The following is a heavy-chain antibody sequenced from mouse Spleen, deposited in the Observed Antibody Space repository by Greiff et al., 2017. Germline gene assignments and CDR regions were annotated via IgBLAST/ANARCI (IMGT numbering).Heavy chain of an antibody. V-gene: IGHV2-2*01. CDR3: ARNFYYYGRSSYYFDY. CDR2: IWSGGST. J-gene: IGHJ2*01. D-gene: IGHD1-1*01. CDR1: GFSLTSYG. Sequence: QVQLKQSGPGLVQPSQSLSITCTVSGFSLTSYGVHWVRQSPGKGLEWLGVIWSGGSTDYNAAFISRLSISKDNSKSQVFFKMNSLQADYTAIYYCARNFYYYGRSSYYFDYWGQGTTLTVSS.